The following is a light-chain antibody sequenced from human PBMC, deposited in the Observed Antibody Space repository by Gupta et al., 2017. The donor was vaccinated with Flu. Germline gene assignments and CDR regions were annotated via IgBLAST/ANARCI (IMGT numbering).Light chain of an antibody. CDR2: DTS. J-gene: IGKJ1*01. V-gene: IGKV1-5*03. CDR1: QVISRW. CDR3: QQYHDSPWT. Sequence: DIQMTQSPPTLSASVGDRVIITCRASQVISRWLAWYQQKPGRAPNLLIYDTSNLQSGVPSRFSGSGSGTEFTLTISSLQPGDFATYYCQQYHDSPWTFGQGTNVEIK.